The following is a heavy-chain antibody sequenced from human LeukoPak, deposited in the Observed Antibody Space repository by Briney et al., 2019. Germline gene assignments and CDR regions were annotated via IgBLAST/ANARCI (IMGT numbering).Heavy chain of an antibody. CDR1: GYSFSSYW. V-gene: IGHV5-51*01. CDR3: ARLAMDYYYMDV. Sequence: GESLKISCQGSGYSFSSYWIGWVRQMPGKGLEWMGIIYPGNSDTRYSPSFQGQVTISADKSISTAYLQWSSLKASDTAVYYCARLAMDYYYMDVWGKGTTVTISS. CDR2: IYPGNSDT. J-gene: IGHJ6*03. D-gene: IGHD2-2*01.